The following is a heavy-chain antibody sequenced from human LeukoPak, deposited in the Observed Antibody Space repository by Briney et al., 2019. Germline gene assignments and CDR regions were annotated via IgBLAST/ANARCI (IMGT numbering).Heavy chain of an antibody. Sequence: GGSLRLSCAASGFTFSSSAMSWVRQAPGKGLEWVSVISGSGGSTYYADSVKGRVTISRDNSKNTPYLRMNSLRAEDTAVYYCAKASRNCSRTSCYEYFQHWGQGTLVTVSS. CDR2: ISGSGGST. J-gene: IGHJ1*01. CDR3: AKASRNCSRTSCYEYFQH. CDR1: GFTFSSSA. V-gene: IGHV3-23*01. D-gene: IGHD2-2*01.